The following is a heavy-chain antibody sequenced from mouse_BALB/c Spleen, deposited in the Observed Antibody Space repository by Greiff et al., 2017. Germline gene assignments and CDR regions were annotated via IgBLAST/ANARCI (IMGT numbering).Heavy chain of an antibody. CDR2: IWTGGGT. Sequence: VKLMESGPGLVAPSQSLSITCTVSGFSLTSYDISWIRQPPGKGLEWLGVIWTGGGTNYNSAFMSRLSISKDNSKSQVFLKMNSLQTDDTAIYYCVRLTANGGYFDYWGQGTTLTVSS. CDR1: GFSLTSYD. CDR3: VRLTANGGYFDY. V-gene: IGHV2-9-2*01. J-gene: IGHJ2*01. D-gene: IGHD1-2*01.